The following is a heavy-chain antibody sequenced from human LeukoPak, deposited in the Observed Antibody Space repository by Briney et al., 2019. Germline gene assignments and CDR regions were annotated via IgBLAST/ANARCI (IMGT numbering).Heavy chain of an antibody. D-gene: IGHD3-22*01. CDR2: IYTSGST. CDR1: GGSISSYY. V-gene: IGHV4-4*07. Sequence: SETLSLTCTVSGGSISSYYWSWIRQPAGKGLEWIGRIYTSGSTNYNPSLKSRVTMSVDTSKNQFSLKLSSVTAADTAVYYCARDLSIVSPGYYYYGMDVWGRGTTVTVSS. CDR3: ARDLSIVSPGYYYYGMDV. J-gene: IGHJ6*02.